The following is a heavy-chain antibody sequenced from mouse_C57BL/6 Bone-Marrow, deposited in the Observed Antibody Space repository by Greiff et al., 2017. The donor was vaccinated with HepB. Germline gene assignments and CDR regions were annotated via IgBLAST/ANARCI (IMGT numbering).Heavy chain of an antibody. CDR1: GFSLTSYG. D-gene: IGHD1-1*01. V-gene: IGHV2-2*01. J-gene: IGHJ3*01. Sequence: VQRVESGPGLVQPSQSLSITCTVSGFSLTSYGVHWVRQSPGKGLEWLGVIWSGGSTDYNAAFISRLSISKDNSKSQVFFKMNSLQADDTAIYYCARRERVYYYGSGAWFAYWGQGTLVTVSA. CDR2: IWSGGST. CDR3: ARRERVYYYGSGAWFAY.